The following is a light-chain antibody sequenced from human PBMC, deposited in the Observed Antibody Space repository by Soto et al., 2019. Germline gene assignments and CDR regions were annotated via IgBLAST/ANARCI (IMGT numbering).Light chain of an antibody. CDR2: GAS. CDR1: QSVGTY. V-gene: IGKV3-11*01. J-gene: IGKJ5*01. CDR3: QQRSNWLIT. Sequence: DIVLTQSPGTLSLSPGERATLSCRASQSVGTYLAWYQQKPGQAPRLLIYGASSRATGIPDRFSGSGSGTDFTLTISSLEPEDFAVYYCQQRSNWLITFGQGTRLEI.